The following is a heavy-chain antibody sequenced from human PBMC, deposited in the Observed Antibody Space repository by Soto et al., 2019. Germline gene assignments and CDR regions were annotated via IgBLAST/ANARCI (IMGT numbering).Heavy chain of an antibody. J-gene: IGHJ5*02. D-gene: IGHD3-16*02. Sequence: DVQLVESGGGLVKPGGSLRLSRAASGFTFSDYCMNWVRQAPGKGLKWVASISSGGTFIYYADSVRGRFTISRDNAESSLYLQMNSLRAEDTAVYYCARTIIAFGEVIAPHWFDPWGQGTLVTVSS. V-gene: IGHV3-21*01. CDR3: ARTIIAFGEVIAPHWFDP. CDR2: ISSGGTFI. CDR1: GFTFSDYC.